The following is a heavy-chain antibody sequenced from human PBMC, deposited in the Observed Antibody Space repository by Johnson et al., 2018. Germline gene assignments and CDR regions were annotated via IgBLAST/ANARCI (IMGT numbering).Heavy chain of an antibody. CDR2: IWYDGSNK. D-gene: IGHD3-10*01. V-gene: IGHV3-33*06. CDR1: GFSFSAYG. Sequence: QVQLVQSGGGVVQPGRSLRLSCAASGFSFSAYGMHWVRQAPVKGLEWVAVIWYDGSNKYYADSVKGRFTISRDNSKNTLYLQMNSLRAEDTAVYYWAKTTYHDLGSNYKNYYDYGMDVWGQGTTVTVSS. CDR3: AKTTYHDLGSNYKNYYDYGMDV. J-gene: IGHJ6*02.